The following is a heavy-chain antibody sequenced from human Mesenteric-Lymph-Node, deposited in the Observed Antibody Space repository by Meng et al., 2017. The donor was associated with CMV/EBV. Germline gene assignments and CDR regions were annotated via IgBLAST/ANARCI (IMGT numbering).Heavy chain of an antibody. J-gene: IGHJ6*02. Sequence: GESLKISCAASGFTFSSYWMHWVRQAPGKGLEWVAFIRYDRSNRYYADSVKGRFTISRDNSKNTLYLQMNGLRAEDTAVYYCAKDFTGQLILLYYGLDVWGQGTTVTVSS. V-gene: IGHV3-30*02. CDR1: GFTFSSYW. CDR3: AKDFTGQLILLYYGLDV. CDR2: IRYDRSNR. D-gene: IGHD2-15*01.